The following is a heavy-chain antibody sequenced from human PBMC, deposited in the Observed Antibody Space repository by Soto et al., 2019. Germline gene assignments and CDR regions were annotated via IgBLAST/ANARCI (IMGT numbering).Heavy chain of an antibody. CDR1: GFNFRSYA. J-gene: IGHJ5*02. CDR3: AKDPEYYDGSGSYFS. CDR2: ISGSGGST. D-gene: IGHD3-10*01. Sequence: GGSLRLSCKASGFNFRSYAMSWVRQAPGKGLEWVSAISGSGGSTYYADSVKGRFTISRDNSKNSLYLQMNSLRAEDTAVYYCAKDPEYYDGSGSYFSWGQGTLVTVSS. V-gene: IGHV3-23*01.